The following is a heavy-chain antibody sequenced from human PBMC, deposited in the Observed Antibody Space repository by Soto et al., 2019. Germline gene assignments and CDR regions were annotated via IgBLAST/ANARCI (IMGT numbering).Heavy chain of an antibody. CDR1: GYTFTTYF. V-gene: IGHV1-46*01. J-gene: IGHJ6*02. CDR3: ARDLVRGHDGMDV. Sequence: QVELVQSGAEVKKPGASVKISCKASGYTFTTYFMHWVRQAPGQGLEWMGIINPTGRSTTYAEKFHGRVTMTRDTSTTTVYMELTSLRSDDTAVYCCARDLVRGHDGMDVWGQGTTVTVTS. CDR2: INPTGRST.